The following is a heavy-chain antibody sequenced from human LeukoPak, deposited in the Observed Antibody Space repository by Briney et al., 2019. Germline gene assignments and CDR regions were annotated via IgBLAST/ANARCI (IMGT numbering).Heavy chain of an antibody. Sequence: VKVFRKGSGGPLRNYSINLVPPAPGQGPEGVGRNIPILGIANYAQKFQGRVTITADKSTSTAYMELSSLRSEDTAVYYCARSVVVVAAGNWFDPWGQGTLVTVSS. V-gene: IGHV1-69*02. J-gene: IGHJ5*02. CDR2: NIPILGIA. D-gene: IGHD2-15*01. CDR3: ARSVVVVAAGNWFDP. CDR1: GGPLRNYS.